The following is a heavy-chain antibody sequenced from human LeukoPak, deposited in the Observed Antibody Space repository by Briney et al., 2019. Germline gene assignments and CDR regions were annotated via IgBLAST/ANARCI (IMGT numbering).Heavy chain of an antibody. CDR3: ARQGGDSSSSPFDY. V-gene: IGHV3-20*01. CDR2: INWNGGST. Sequence: GGSLRLSCAASGFTFDDYGMSWVRQAPGKGLEWVPGINWNGGSTGYADSVKGRFTISRDNAKNSLYLQMNSLRAEDTALYHCARQGGDSSSSPFDYWGQGTLVTVSS. J-gene: IGHJ4*02. CDR1: GFTFDDYG. D-gene: IGHD6-6*01.